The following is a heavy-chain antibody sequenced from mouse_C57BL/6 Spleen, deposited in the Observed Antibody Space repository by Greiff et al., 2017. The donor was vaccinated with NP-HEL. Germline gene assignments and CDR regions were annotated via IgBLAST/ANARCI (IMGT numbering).Heavy chain of an antibody. J-gene: IGHJ3*01. V-gene: IGHV3-6*01. Sequence: EVKLLESGPGLVKPSQSLSLTCSVTGYSITSGYYWNWIRQFPGNKLEWMGYISYDGSNNYNPSLKNRISITRDTSKNQFFLKLNSVTTEDTATYYCARGYYDYDVGFAYWGQGTLVTVSA. CDR3: ARGYYDYDVGFAY. D-gene: IGHD2-4*01. CDR2: ISYDGSN. CDR1: GYSITSGYY.